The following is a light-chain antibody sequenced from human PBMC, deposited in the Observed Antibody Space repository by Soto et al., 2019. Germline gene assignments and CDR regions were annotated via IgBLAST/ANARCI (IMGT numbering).Light chain of an antibody. Sequence: QSALIQPPSVSGSPGQSVTISCTGTSSDVGSYDYVSWYQQHPGTVPKPMIYNVNTQPSGVPDRFSGSKSGNTASMTISGLQAEDEADYYCQSFDKYLSAVVFGGGTKLTVL. CDR1: SSDVGSYDY. CDR3: QSFDKYLSAVV. V-gene: IGLV2-11*01. J-gene: IGLJ2*01. CDR2: NVN.